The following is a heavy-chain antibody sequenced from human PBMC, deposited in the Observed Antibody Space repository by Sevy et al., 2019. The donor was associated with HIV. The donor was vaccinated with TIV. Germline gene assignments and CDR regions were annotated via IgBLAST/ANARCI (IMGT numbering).Heavy chain of an antibody. D-gene: IGHD3-22*01. V-gene: IGHV3-15*01. Sequence: GGSLRLSCAASGFTFSNAWMSWVRQAPGKGLEWVGRIKSKTDGGTTDYAAPVKDRFTISRDDSKNTQYLQMNSLKTEDTAVYYCTTGSRNYYDSSGYAFDIWGQGTMVTVS. CDR1: GFTFSNAW. J-gene: IGHJ3*02. CDR2: IKSKTDGGTT. CDR3: TTGSRNYYDSSGYAFDI.